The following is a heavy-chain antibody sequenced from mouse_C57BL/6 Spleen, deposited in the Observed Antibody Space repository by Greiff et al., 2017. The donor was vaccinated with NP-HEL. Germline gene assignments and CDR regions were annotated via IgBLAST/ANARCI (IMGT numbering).Heavy chain of an antibody. CDR3: ITGYYGSSHGSFDY. J-gene: IGHJ2*01. V-gene: IGHV14-4*01. Sequence: VQLQQSGAELVRPGASVKLSCTASGFNIKDDYMHWVKQRPEQGLEWIGWIDPENGDTEYASKFQGKATITADTSSNTAYLQLSSLTSEDTAVYYCITGYYGSSHGSFDYWGQGTTLTVSS. D-gene: IGHD1-1*01. CDR1: GFNIKDDY. CDR2: IDPENGDT.